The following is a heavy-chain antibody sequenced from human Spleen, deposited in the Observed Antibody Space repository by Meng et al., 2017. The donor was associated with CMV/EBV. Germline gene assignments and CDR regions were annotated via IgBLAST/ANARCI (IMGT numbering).Heavy chain of an antibody. D-gene: IGHD2-2*02. J-gene: IGHJ6*02. V-gene: IGHV1-2*02. CDR1: GYTFIGYY. CDR3: ARVSTSRYNDYYYSMDV. CDR2: SNPSSGAT. Sequence: ASVKVSCKASGYTFIGYYMHWVRQAPGQGLERMGWSNPSSGATNYAQKLQGRVTMTRDMSIDIAHMEVCGLTSDDTAVYYCARVSTSRYNDYYYSMDVWGPGTTVTVSS.